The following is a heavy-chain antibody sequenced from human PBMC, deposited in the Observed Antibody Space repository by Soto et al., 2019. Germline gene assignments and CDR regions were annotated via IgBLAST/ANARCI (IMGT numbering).Heavy chain of an antibody. V-gene: IGHV1-69*02. D-gene: IGHD3-22*01. CDR3: AISTYDNKFYYYGMDV. CDR1: GGTFSSHT. Sequence: QVQLVQSGAEVKEPGSSLKVSCKASGGTFSSHTISWVRLAPGQGLEWMGRTIPILGITNYAQNFQGRLTLTRDTSARTASMELSSLRSEDTAVYYCAISTYDNKFYYYGMDVWGQGTTVTVSS. CDR2: TIPILGIT. J-gene: IGHJ6*02.